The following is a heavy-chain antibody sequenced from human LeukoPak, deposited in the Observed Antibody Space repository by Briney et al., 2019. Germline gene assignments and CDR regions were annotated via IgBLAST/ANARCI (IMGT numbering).Heavy chain of an antibody. CDR3: TSGSSWFDY. CDR2: IRSKAYGGTT. Sequence: SLRLSCTASGFTFGDYAMSWVRQAPGKGLEWVGFIRSKAYGGTTEYAASVKGRFTISRDDSKSIAYLQMNSLKTEDTAVYYCTSGSSWFDYWGQGTLVTVSS. D-gene: IGHD6-13*01. J-gene: IGHJ4*02. V-gene: IGHV3-49*04. CDR1: GFTFGDYA.